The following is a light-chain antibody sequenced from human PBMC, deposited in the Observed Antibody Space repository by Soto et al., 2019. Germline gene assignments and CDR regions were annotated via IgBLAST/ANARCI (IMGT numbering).Light chain of an antibody. J-gene: IGLJ1*01. CDR3: AAWDDSLNARYV. Sequence: QSVLTQPPSASGTPGQRVTISCSGSSSNIATKSVNWYQQLPGTAPKLLIYRNSQRSSGVPDRFSGSKSGTSASLAIRGLQSEDEADYYCAAWDDSLNARYVFGTGTKLTVL. CDR2: RNS. CDR1: SSNIATKS. V-gene: IGLV1-44*01.